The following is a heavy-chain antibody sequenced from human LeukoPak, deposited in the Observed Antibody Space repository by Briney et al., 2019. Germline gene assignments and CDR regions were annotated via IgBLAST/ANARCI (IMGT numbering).Heavy chain of an antibody. V-gene: IGHV1-69*05. CDR3: ARGKYSSRWYSYYYYYMYV. Sequence: SVKVSCKASGGTFSSYAISWVPQAPGQGLEWMGAIIPIFGTANYAQKFQGRVTITTDESTSTAYMELSSLRSEDTAVYYCARGKYSSRWYSYYYYYMYVWGKGTTVTVSS. D-gene: IGHD6-13*01. CDR1: GGTFSSYA. J-gene: IGHJ6*03. CDR2: IIPIFGTA.